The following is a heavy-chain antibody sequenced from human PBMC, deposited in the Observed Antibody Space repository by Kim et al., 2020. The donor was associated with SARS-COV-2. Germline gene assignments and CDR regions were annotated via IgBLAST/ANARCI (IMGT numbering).Heavy chain of an antibody. Sequence: SETLSLTCTVSGGSISSGGYYWSWIRQHPGKGLEWIGYIYYSGSTYYNPSLKSRVTISVDTSKNQFSLKLSSVTAADTAVYYCARVDDILTGYYFDYWGQGTLVTVSS. J-gene: IGHJ4*02. CDR2: IYYSGST. CDR3: ARVDDILTGYYFDY. CDR1: GGSISSGGYY. D-gene: IGHD3-9*01. V-gene: IGHV4-31*03.